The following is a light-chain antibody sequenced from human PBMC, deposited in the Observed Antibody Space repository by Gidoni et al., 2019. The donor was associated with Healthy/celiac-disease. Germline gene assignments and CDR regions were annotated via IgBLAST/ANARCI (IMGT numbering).Light chain of an antibody. CDR3: QSYDSSLSGSV. CDR2: GNS. J-gene: IGLJ3*02. V-gene: IGLV1-40*01. CDR1: RSNIGAGYD. Sequence: QSVLTQPPSVSGAPGQRGTISCTGSRSNIGAGYDVHWYQQLPGTAPKLLIYGNSNRPSGVPDRFSGSKSGTSASLAITGLQAEDEADYYCQSYDSSLSGSVFGGGTKLTV.